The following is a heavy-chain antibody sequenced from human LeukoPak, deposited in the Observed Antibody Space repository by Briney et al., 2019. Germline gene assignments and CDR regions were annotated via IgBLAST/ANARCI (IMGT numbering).Heavy chain of an antibody. V-gene: IGHV4-59*12. CDR3: ARVPAAGTRAYYYYYGMDV. J-gene: IGHJ6*02. Sequence: SETLSLTCTVSGGSISSYYWSWIRQPPGKGLEWIGYIYYSGSTKYKPSLKSRVTISVDTSKNQFSLQLNSVTPEDTAVYYCARVPAAGTRAYYYYYGMDVWGQGTTVTVSS. CDR2: IYYSGST. CDR1: GGSISSYY. D-gene: IGHD6-13*01.